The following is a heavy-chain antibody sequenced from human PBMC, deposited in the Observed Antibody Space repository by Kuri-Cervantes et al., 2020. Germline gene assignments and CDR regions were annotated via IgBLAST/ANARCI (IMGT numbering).Heavy chain of an antibody. CDR1: GGSISSSSYY. Sequence: SETLSLTCTVSGGSISSSSYYWGWIRQPPGKGLEWIGRIYISGTTIYNPSLKSRVTISVDKSKNQFSLKLSSVTAADTAVYYCARTKGTGDSARLDFDYWGQGTLVTVSS. CDR3: ARTKGTGDSARLDFDY. V-gene: IGHV4-61*05. CDR2: IYISGTT. J-gene: IGHJ4*02. D-gene: IGHD7-27*01.